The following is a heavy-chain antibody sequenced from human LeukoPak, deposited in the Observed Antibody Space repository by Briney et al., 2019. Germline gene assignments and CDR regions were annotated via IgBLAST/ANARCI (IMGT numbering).Heavy chain of an antibody. CDR2: IYSGGST. J-gene: IGHJ4*02. CDR1: GFTRSSNC. Sequence: GGSLRLSCAASGFTRSSNCMSWVRQAPGKGLEWVSVIYSGGSTYYADSVKGRFTISRDNSKNTLYLQMNSLRAEDTAVYYCARDIAYDSSGYYSPHFDYWGQGTLVTVSS. CDR3: ARDIAYDSSGYYSPHFDY. D-gene: IGHD3-22*01. V-gene: IGHV3-53*01.